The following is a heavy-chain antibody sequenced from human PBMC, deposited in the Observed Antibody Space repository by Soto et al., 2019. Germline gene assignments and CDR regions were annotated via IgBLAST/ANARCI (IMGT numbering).Heavy chain of an antibody. Sequence: PSETLSLTCAVYGGSFSGYFWSWIRQPPGKGLEWIGEINHNKSTHYNPSLKSRDTISVDTSKNQLALKLSSVTAAETDVYYCARTIFTYGSGWSWLDPWGHRTPVTLPS. CDR1: GGSFSGYF. CDR3: ARTIFTYGSGWSWLDP. V-gene: IGHV4-34*01. J-gene: IGHJ5*02. CDR2: INHNKST. D-gene: IGHD6-19*01.